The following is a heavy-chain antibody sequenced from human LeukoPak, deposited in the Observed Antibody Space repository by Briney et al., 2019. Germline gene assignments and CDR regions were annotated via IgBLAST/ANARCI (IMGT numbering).Heavy chain of an antibody. D-gene: IGHD1-26*01. V-gene: IGHV1-8*03. J-gene: IGHJ4*02. Sequence: ASVKVSCKASGYTFTSYDINWVRQATGQGLEWMGWVNPNSGNTGYAQKFQGRVTITRNTSISTAYMELSSLRSEDTAVYYCARGSQSGSFREYYFDYWGQGTLVTVSS. CDR2: VNPNSGNT. CDR1: GYTFTSYD. CDR3: ARGSQSGSFREYYFDY.